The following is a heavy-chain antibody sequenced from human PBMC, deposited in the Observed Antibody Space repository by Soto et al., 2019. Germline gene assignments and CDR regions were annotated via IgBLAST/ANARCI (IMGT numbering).Heavy chain of an antibody. V-gene: IGHV4-31*03. CDR2: IYYSGST. Sequence: SETLSLTCTVSGGSISSGGYYWSWIRQHPGKGLEWIGYIYYSGSTYYNPSLKSRVTISVDTSKNQFSLKLSSVTAADTAVYYCARDRAWGYSPFEYYGMDVWGQGTTVTVSS. J-gene: IGHJ6*02. CDR1: GGSISSGGYY. D-gene: IGHD5-18*01. CDR3: ARDRAWGYSPFEYYGMDV.